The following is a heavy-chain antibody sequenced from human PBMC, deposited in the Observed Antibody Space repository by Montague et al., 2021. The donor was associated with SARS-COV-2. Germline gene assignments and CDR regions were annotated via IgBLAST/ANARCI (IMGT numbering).Heavy chain of an antibody. D-gene: IGHD6-19*01. J-gene: IGHJ4*02. CDR2: VNPDGTRT. V-gene: IGHV3-74*01. Sequence: SLRLSCAASGFTFRHYWMAWVRQGPGEGLVWVSNVNPDGTRTNYADSAKGRVTISRDNAKNTLYLQIDSLTADDTAVYYCARGAFSNGLDKWGQGTLVTVSS. CDR1: GFTFRHYW. CDR3: ARGAFSNGLDK.